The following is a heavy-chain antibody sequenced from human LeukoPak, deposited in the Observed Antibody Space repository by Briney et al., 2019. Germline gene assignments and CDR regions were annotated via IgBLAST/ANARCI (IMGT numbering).Heavy chain of an antibody. CDR1: GGSFSGYY. Sequence: KPSETLSLTCAVYGGSFSGYYWSWIRQPPGKGLEWIGEINHSGSTNYNPCLKSRVTISVDTSKNQFSLKLSSVTAADTAVYYCAMRSYDFWSGYYTIDYWGQGTLVTVSS. CDR3: AMRSYDFWSGYYTIDY. D-gene: IGHD3-3*01. J-gene: IGHJ4*02. CDR2: INHSGST. V-gene: IGHV4-34*01.